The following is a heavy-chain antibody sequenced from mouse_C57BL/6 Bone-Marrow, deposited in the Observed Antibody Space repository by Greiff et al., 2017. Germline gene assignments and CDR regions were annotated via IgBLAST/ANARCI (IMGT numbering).Heavy chain of an antibody. D-gene: IGHD2-12*01. V-gene: IGHV1-50*01. CDR2: IDPSDSYT. CDR1: GYTFTSYW. Sequence: QVQLQQPGAELVKPGASVKLSCKASGYTFTSYWMQWVKQRPGQGLAWIGEIDPSDSYTNYNQKFKGKATLTVDTSSSTAYMQLSSLTSEDSAVYYCAFTTGYYFDYWGQGTTLTVSS. J-gene: IGHJ2*01. CDR3: AFTTGYYFDY.